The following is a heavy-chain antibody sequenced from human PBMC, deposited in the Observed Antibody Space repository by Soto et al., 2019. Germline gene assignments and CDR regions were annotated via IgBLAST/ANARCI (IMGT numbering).Heavy chain of an antibody. Sequence: SVKVSCKASGGTFSSYAISWVRQAPGQGLEWMGGIIPIFGTANYAQKFQGRVTITADESTSTAYMELSSLRSEDTAVYYCAIFHHPTTVATLGADFDYWGQGTLVTVSS. V-gene: IGHV1-69*13. D-gene: IGHD4-17*01. CDR3: AIFHHPTTVATLGADFDY. CDR1: GGTFSSYA. CDR2: IIPIFGTA. J-gene: IGHJ4*02.